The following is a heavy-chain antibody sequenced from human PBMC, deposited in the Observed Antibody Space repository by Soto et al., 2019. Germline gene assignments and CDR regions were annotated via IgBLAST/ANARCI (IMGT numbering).Heavy chain of an antibody. CDR1: RDAYATCA. J-gene: IGHJ4*02. CDR2: INAGNGVT. V-gene: IGHV1-3*01. D-gene: IGHD2-2*01. CDR3: ARSFCSSTNCYRPFDY. Sequence: SAEVSCKACRDAYATCARYWLRQDPGQRLEWMGWINAGNGVTKYSQKFQGRVTMTRDTSARTAYMELSSLRSEDTAVYYCARSFCSSTNCYRPFDYWGPGTLVTVSS.